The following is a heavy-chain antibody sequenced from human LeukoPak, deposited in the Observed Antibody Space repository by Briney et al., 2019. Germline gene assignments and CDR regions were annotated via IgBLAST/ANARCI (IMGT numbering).Heavy chain of an antibody. CDR2: ISGSGGST. CDR3: ARSRLVGATTPRYYFDY. Sequence: GGSLRLSCAASGFTFSSYAMSWVRQAPGKGLEWVSAISGSGGSTYYADSVKGRFTISRDNSRNTLYLQMNSLRAEDTAVYYCARSRLVGATTPRYYFDYWGQGTLVTVSS. D-gene: IGHD1-26*01. CDR1: GFTFSSYA. V-gene: IGHV3-23*01. J-gene: IGHJ4*02.